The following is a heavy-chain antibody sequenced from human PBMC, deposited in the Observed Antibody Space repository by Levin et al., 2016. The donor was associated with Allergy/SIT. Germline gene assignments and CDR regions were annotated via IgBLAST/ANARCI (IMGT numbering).Heavy chain of an antibody. V-gene: IGHV1-8*01. Sequence: WVRQAPGQGLEWMGWMNPNSGNTGYAQKFQGRVTMTRNTSISTAYMELSSLRSEDTAVYYCARSSPSGFYWFDPWGQGTLVTVSS. D-gene: IGHD2-2*01. CDR2: MNPNSGNT. J-gene: IGHJ5*02. CDR3: ARSSPSGFYWFDP.